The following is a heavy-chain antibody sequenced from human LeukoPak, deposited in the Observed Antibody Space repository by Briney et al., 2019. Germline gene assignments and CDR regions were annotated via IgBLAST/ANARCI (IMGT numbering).Heavy chain of an antibody. CDR2: INHSGST. Sequence: SETLSLTCAVYGGSFSGYYWSWIRQPPGKGLEWIGEINHSGSTNYNPSLKSRVTISVDTSKNQFSLKLSSVTAADTAVYYCVKDRYLRIRFLYVWGQGTTVTVSS. CDR3: VKDRYLRIRFLYV. J-gene: IGHJ6*02. D-gene: IGHD3-3*01. CDR1: GGSFSGYY. V-gene: IGHV4-34*01.